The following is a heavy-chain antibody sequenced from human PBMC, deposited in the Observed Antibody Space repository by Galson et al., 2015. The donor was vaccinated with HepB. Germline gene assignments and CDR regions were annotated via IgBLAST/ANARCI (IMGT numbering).Heavy chain of an antibody. D-gene: IGHD2-21*02. Sequence: QSGAEVKKPGESLKISCKASGYTFTSYDINWVRQATGQGLEWMGWMNPNSGNTGYAQKFQGRVTMTRNTSISTAYMELSNLRSEDTAVYYCARAYCGGDCYPRGYFQHWGQGTLVTVSS. CDR1: GYTFTSYD. V-gene: IGHV1-8*01. CDR2: MNPNSGNT. J-gene: IGHJ1*01. CDR3: ARAYCGGDCYPRGYFQH.